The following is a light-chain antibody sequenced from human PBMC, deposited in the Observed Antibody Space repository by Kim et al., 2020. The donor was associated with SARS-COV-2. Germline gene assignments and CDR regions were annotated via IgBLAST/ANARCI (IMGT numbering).Light chain of an antibody. CDR3: SSFAGGNRVV. CDR2: EVS. J-gene: IGLJ2*01. CDR1: SSDVGSYNY. Sequence: GHSVTISCTGTSSDVGSYNYVSWYQQHPGKVPKVTIYEVSKRPSGVPDRFSGSKSGNTASLTVSGLQPEDEGDYYCSSFAGGNRVVFGGGTQLTVL. V-gene: IGLV2-8*01.